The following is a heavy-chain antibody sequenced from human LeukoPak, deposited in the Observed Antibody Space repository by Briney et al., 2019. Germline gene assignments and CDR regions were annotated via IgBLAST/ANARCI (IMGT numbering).Heavy chain of an antibody. D-gene: IGHD1-26*01. CDR2: IIPNSGGT. V-gene: IGHV1-2*02. J-gene: IGHJ3*02. CDR3: ARGVLLQGRGAFDI. CDR1: GYTFTVYY. Sequence: ASVKVSCKASGYTFTVYYIHWLRQAPGQGLEWMGWIIPNSGGTKYAQKFQDRVTMTRDTSISTAYMELSSLTYDDTAVYYCARGVLLQGRGAFDIWGQGAMVTVSS.